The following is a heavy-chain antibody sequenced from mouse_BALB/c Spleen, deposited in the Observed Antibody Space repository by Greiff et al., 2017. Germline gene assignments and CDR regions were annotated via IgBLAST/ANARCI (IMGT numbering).Heavy chain of an antibody. CDR2: ISSGGSYT. J-gene: IGHJ2*01. V-gene: IGHV5-9-4*01. Sequence: EVKLMESGGGLVKPGGSLKLSCAASGFTFSSYAMSWVRQSPEKRLEWVAEISSGGSYTYYPDTVTGRFTISRDNAKNTLYLEMSSLRSEDTAMYFCARAWGTWYFDYWGQGTTLTVSS. D-gene: IGHD3-3*01. CDR3: ARAWGTWYFDY. CDR1: GFTFSSYA.